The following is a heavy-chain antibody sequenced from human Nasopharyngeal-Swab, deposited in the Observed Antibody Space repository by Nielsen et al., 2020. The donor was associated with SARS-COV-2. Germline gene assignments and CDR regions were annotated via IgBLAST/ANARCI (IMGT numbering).Heavy chain of an antibody. Sequence: SVNVSCKASGGTFSSYAISWVRQAPGQGLEWMGGIIPIFGTANYAQKFQGRVTITADESTSTAYMELSSLRSEDTAVYYCARGSVYYYYGMDVWGQGTTVTVSS. J-gene: IGHJ6*02. CDR2: IIPIFGTA. CDR3: ARGSVYYYYGMDV. V-gene: IGHV1-69*13. CDR1: GGTFSSYA.